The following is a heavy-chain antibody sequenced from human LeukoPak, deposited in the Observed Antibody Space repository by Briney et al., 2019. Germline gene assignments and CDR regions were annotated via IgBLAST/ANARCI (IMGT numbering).Heavy chain of an antibody. CDR2: ISAYNGNT. J-gene: IGHJ1*01. CDR3: ARERYVDYGDYNRYFQH. D-gene: IGHD4-17*01. Sequence: GASVKVSCKASGYTFTSYGISWVRQAPGQGLEWMGWISAYNGNTNYAQKLQGRVTMTTDTSTSTAYMELRSLRSDDTAVYDCARERYVDYGDYNRYFQHWGQGTLVTVSS. CDR1: GYTFTSYG. V-gene: IGHV1-18*01.